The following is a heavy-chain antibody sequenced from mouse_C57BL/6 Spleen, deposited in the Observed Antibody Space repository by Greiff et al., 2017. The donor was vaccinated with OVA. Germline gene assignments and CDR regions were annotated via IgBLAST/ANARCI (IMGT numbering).Heavy chain of an antibody. V-gene: IGHV1-69*01. D-gene: IGHD2-12*01. CDR3: ARGEYYTNYYAMDY. CDR1: GYTFTSYW. Sequence: QVQLKQSGAELVMPGASVKLSCKASGYTFTSYWMHWVKQRPGQGLEWIGEIDPSDSYTNYNQKFKGKSTLTVDKSSSTAYMQLSSLTSEDSAVYYCARGEYYTNYYAMDYWGQGTSVTVSS. CDR2: IDPSDSYT. J-gene: IGHJ4*01.